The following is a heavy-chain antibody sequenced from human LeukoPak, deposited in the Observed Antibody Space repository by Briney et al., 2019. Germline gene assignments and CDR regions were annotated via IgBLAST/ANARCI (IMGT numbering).Heavy chain of an antibody. CDR2: INPNSGGT. J-gene: IGHJ5*02. Sequence: ASVKVSCKASGYTFTGYYMHWVRQAPGQGLEWMGWINPNSGGTNYAQKFQGRVTMTRDTSISTAYMELSRLRSDDTAVYYCAREGDYYGSGSYQLAINWFDPWGQGTLVTVSS. CDR1: GYTFTGYY. CDR3: AREGDYYGSGSYQLAINWFDP. V-gene: IGHV1-2*02. D-gene: IGHD3-10*01.